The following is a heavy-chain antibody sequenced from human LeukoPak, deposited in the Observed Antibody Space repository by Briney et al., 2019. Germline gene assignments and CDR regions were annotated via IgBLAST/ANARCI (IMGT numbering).Heavy chain of an antibody. Sequence: ASVKVSCKASGYTFTSYGISWVRQAPGQGLEWMGWISAYNGNTNYAQKLQGRVTMTTDTSTSTAYMELRSLRSDDTAVYYCARSFARDIVVVPAANWFDPWGQGTLVTVSP. J-gene: IGHJ5*02. CDR2: ISAYNGNT. D-gene: IGHD2-2*01. CDR3: ARSFARDIVVVPAANWFDP. CDR1: GYTFTSYG. V-gene: IGHV1-18*01.